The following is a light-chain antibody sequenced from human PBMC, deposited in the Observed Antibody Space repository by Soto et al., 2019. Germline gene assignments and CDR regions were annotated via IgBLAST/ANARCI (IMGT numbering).Light chain of an antibody. J-gene: IGLJ1*01. Sequence: QSALTQPASVSGSPGQSITITCPGTSSDVGGYNYVSWYQQHPGKAPKVLISDASNRPSGISNRFSGSKSGNTASLTISRLQAEDEADYYCSSYTSIDTWVFGTGTKVTVL. CDR1: SSDVGGYNY. CDR3: SSYTSIDTWV. CDR2: DAS. V-gene: IGLV2-14*03.